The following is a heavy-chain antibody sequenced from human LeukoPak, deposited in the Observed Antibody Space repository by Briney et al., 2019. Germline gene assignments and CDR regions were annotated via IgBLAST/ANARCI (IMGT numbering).Heavy chain of an antibody. D-gene: IGHD3-16*01. CDR2: IDAYNGNT. Sequence: ASVKVSCKASGYTFTSYGISWVRQAPGQGLEWMGWIDAYNGNTNYAQKFQGRVTITTDTSTTTAYMEMRSLRFDDTAVYYCARDYDYVPDFWGQGTLVTLST. CDR3: ARDYDYVPDF. J-gene: IGHJ4*02. V-gene: IGHV1-18*01. CDR1: GYTFTSYG.